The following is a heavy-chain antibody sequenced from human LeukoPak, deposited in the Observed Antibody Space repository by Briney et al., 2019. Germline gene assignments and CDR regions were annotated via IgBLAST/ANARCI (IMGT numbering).Heavy chain of an antibody. J-gene: IGHJ4*02. CDR3: ANGETTTGWRRGDY. Sequence: PGGSLRLSCAASGFTFSSYAMTWVRQAPGKGLEWLSSISASGGNTYYVGSVKGRFTISRDNSKNTLYLQLNSLRPDDTAVYYCANGETTTGWRRGDYWGQGTLVTVSS. CDR2: ISASGGNT. V-gene: IGHV3-23*01. D-gene: IGHD4-11*01. CDR1: GFTFSSYA.